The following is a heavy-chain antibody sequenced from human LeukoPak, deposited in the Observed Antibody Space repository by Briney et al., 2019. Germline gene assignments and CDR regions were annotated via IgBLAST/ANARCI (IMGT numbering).Heavy chain of an antibody. Sequence: ASVKVSCKASGYTFTGYYMHWVRQAPGQGLEWMGWINPNSGGTNYAHKFQGRVTMTSHTSISTAYMELSWLRADDACVYDCARGDSCRWCRFDYWGQGTLVSVFS. CDR1: GYTFTGYY. CDR2: INPNSGGT. D-gene: IGHD6-13*01. V-gene: IGHV1-2*02. CDR3: ARGDSCRWCRFDY. J-gene: IGHJ4*02.